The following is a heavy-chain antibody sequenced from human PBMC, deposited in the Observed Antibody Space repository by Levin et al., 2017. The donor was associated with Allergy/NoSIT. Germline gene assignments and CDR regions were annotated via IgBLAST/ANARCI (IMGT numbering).Heavy chain of an antibody. CDR1: GFTVSSNY. V-gene: IGHV3-66*01. Sequence: GGSLRLSCAASGFTVSSNYMSWVRQAPGKGLEWVSVLYGGGSTYYADSVKGRFTISRDNSKNTLDLQMNSLRVEDTAVYYCARGRTTVTYIHAFDIWGQGTKVTVSS. CDR2: LYGGGST. J-gene: IGHJ3*02. D-gene: IGHD4-17*01. CDR3: ARGRTTVTYIHAFDI.